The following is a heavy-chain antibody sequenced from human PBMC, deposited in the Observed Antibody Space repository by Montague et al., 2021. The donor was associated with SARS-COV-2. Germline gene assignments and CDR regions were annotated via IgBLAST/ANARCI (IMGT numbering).Heavy chain of an antibody. Sequence: SETLSLTCTVTGGPISGSSDYWGWIRQSSGKGLEWIASVYYSGXTXYXXSFKSRLTISVDTSKNQFSLKLNFVTAADTALYYCARREYSYGWGDWGQGTLVTVSS. D-gene: IGHD5-18*01. CDR2: VYYSGXT. V-gene: IGHV4-39*01. CDR1: GGPISGSSDY. CDR3: ARREYSYGWGD. J-gene: IGHJ4*02.